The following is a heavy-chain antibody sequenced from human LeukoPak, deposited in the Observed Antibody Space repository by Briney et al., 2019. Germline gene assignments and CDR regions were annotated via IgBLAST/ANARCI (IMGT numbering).Heavy chain of an antibody. Sequence: GGSLRLSCVASGLTLDKYWMAWVRQAPGKGLEWVANIRQDGREKDLVDSVKGRFTISRDDATSSVYLQMSSVRVEDTAIYYCARGQFFYGWGMDVWGQGTTVTVS. CDR1: GLTLDKYW. CDR2: IRQDGREK. D-gene: IGHD2/OR15-2a*01. V-gene: IGHV3-7*03. CDR3: ARGQFFYGWGMDV. J-gene: IGHJ6*02.